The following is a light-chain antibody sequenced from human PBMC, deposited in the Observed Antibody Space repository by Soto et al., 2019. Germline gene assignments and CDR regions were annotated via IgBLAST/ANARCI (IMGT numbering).Light chain of an antibody. CDR2: AAS. CDR1: QSVSSST. Sequence: EIVLTQSPGTLSLSPGERATLSCWASQSVSSSTLAWYQQKPGQAPRLLIYAASSRVTGVPERFSGSGSGTDFTLTISRLESEDFSVYYCPQYGDSRSTFGQGTKLEIK. CDR3: PQYGDSRST. J-gene: IGKJ2*01. V-gene: IGKV3-20*01.